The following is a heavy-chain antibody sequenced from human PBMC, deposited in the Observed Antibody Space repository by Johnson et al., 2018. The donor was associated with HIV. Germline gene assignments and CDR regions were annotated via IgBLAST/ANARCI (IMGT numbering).Heavy chain of an antibody. D-gene: IGHD1-1*01. J-gene: IGHJ3*02. CDR3: ARGGIIHDAFDI. CDR1: GFTFSSYA. V-gene: IGHV3-30*04. CDR2: ISYDGSNK. Sequence: QVHLVESGGGVVQPGRSLRLSCAASGFTFSSYAMHWVRQAPGKGLEWVAVISYDGSNKYFADSVKGRFTISRDNSKNTLYLQMSSLRAEDTAVYYCARGGIIHDAFDIWGQGTMVTVSS.